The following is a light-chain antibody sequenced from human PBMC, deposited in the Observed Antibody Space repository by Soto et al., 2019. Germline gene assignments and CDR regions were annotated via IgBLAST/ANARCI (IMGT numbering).Light chain of an antibody. CDR3: AAWDDSLNGHV. J-gene: IGLJ1*01. CDR1: SSNIGRNT. V-gene: IGLV1-44*01. CDR2: SSN. Sequence: QSVLTQPPSASGPPGQRVTISCSGSSSNIGRNTVNWYQQLPGTAPKLLIYSSNQRPSGVPDRFSGSKSGTSASLAISGLQSEDEADYYCAAWDDSLNGHVFGTGTKLTVL.